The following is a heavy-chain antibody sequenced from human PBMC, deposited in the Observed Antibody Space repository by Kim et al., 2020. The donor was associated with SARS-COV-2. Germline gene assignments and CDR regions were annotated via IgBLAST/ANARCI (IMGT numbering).Heavy chain of an antibody. CDR2: ISSGSSTI. D-gene: IGHD5-18*01. CDR3: ARAGYGVRGMDV. J-gene: IGHJ6*02. V-gene: IGHV3-48*02. CDR1: GFTFSSYS. Sequence: LSLTCAASGFTFSSYSINWVRQAPGKGLEWVSYISSGSSTIYYADSVKGRFTISRDNAKNSLYLQMNSLRDEDTAVYYCARAGYGVRGMDVWGQGTT.